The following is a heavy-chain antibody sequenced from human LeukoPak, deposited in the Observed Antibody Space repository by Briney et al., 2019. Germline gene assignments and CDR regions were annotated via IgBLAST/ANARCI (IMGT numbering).Heavy chain of an antibody. D-gene: IGHD3-3*02. CDR1: GYTFTGYY. Sequence: ASVKVSCKASGYTFTGYYMHWVRQAPGQGLEWMGWINPNNGGTNYAQQFQGRVTMTRDTSITTAYMELSRLRSDDTAVYYCARDIRLSLLDYDYGMDVWGQGTTVTVSS. J-gene: IGHJ6*02. CDR3: ARDIRLSLLDYDYGMDV. CDR2: INPNNGGT. V-gene: IGHV1-2*02.